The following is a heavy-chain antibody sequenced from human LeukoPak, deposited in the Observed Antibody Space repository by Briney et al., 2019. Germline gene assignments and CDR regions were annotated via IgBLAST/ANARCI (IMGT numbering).Heavy chain of an antibody. CDR3: ARDQVAAAGGRPLDY. CDR1: GYTFTSYD. CDR2: MNPNSGNT. D-gene: IGHD6-13*01. Sequence: GASVKVSCKASGYTFTSYDINWVRQATGQGLEWMGWMNPNSGNTGYAQKFQGRVTMTRNTSISTAYMELSRLRSDDTAVYYCARDQVAAAGGRPLDYWGQGTLVTVSS. V-gene: IGHV1-8*01. J-gene: IGHJ4*02.